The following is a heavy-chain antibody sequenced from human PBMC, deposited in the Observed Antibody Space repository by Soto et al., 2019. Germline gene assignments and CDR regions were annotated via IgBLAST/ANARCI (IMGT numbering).Heavy chain of an antibody. Sequence: GGSLRLSCTASGFTFDDYAMHRVWQGPGRGLEWVSGITWNSGKIAYADSVKGRFTIARDDDNNSLYLQMNSLRPEDTALYYCVKDSYADFHRVLSTAEYLFDYWGHGTLVTVSS. J-gene: IGHJ4*01. CDR2: ITWNSGKI. CDR1: GFTFDDYA. D-gene: IGHD2-15*01. CDR3: VKDSYADFHRVLSTAEYLFDY. V-gene: IGHV3-9*01.